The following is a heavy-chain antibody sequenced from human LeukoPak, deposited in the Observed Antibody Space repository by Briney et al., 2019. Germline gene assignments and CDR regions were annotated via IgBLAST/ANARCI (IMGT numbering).Heavy chain of an antibody. CDR2: ISWSGDRA. D-gene: IGHD6-6*01. CDR1: GFTFDEYA. CDR3: ARGEWSSSPYDY. J-gene: IGHJ4*02. Sequence: GGSLRLSCAASGFTFDEYAMHSVRQAPGKSLEWVSLISWSGDRAYYAASVKGRFTMSRDNTKNSLYLQMNSLRAEDTAVYYCARGEWSSSPYDYWGQGTLVTVSS. V-gene: IGHV3-43D*03.